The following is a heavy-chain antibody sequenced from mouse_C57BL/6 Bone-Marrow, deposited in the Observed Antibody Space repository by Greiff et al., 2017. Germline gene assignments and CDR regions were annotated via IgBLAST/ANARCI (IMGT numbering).Heavy chain of an antibody. CDR1: GYSITSGYY. CDR2: RSYDGSN. J-gene: IGHJ1*03. CDR3: AREPYFDV. Sequence: EVQLQESGPGLVKPSQSLSLTCSVTGYSITSGYYWNWIRQFPGNKLEWMGYRSYDGSNNYNPSLKNRISITRDTSKNQFFLKLNSVTTEDTATYYCAREPYFDVWGTGTTVTVSS. V-gene: IGHV3-6*01.